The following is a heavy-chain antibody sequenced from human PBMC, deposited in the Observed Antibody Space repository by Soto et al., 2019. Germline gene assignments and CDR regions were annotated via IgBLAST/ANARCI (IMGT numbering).Heavy chain of an antibody. CDR2: IWNDGSQE. Sequence: VQLVESGGGVVQPGRSLRLSCEASGFVYSQYAMHWVRQAPGKGPEWVALIWNDGSQENYVDSVKGRFTISRDNSKNTLHLQINSLRADDTAMYFCVRGIPSQYSSTWLSWPFDPWGPGTLVTVSS. CDR1: GFVYSQYA. CDR3: VRGIPSQYSSTWLSWPFDP. J-gene: IGHJ2*01. V-gene: IGHV3-33*01. D-gene: IGHD6-13*01.